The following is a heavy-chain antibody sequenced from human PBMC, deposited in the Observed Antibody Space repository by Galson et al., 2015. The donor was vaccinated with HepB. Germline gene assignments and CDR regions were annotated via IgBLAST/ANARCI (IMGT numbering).Heavy chain of an antibody. D-gene: IGHD2-2*02. J-gene: IGHJ4*02. CDR2: ISYDGSNK. CDR1: GFTFSSYA. CDR3: ARDPTSIVVVPAAIPPVTFDY. V-gene: IGHV3-30-3*01. Sequence: PLRLSCAASGFTFSSYAMHWVRQAPGKGLEWVAVISYDGSNKYYADSVKGRFTISRDNSKNTLYLQMNSLRAEDTAVYYCARDPTSIVVVPAAIPPVTFDYWGQGTLVTVSS.